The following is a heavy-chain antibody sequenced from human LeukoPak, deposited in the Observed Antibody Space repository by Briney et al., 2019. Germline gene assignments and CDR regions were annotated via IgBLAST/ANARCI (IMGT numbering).Heavy chain of an antibody. V-gene: IGHV4-34*01. CDR2: INHSGST. CDR3: ARGHSNGGNYYYYMDV. J-gene: IGHJ6*03. CDR1: GGSFSGYY. Sequence: SETLSLTCAVYGGSFSGYYWSWIRQPPGKGLEWIGEINHSGSTNYNPSLKSRVTISVDTSKNQFSLKLSSVTAAGTAVYYCARGHSNGGNYYYYMDVWGKGTTVTVSS. D-gene: IGHD4-11*01.